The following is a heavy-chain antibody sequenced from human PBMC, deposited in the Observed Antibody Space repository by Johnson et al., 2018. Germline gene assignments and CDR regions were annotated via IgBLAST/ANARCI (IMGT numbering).Heavy chain of an antibody. J-gene: IGHJ6*03. CDR2: ISREGTQK. CDR3: GKGTQMLYYYYLAV. Sequence: VQLVEPGGGVVQPGKSLGLSCVAAGFTFASYVSHWVRRAPGKGLEWVAIISREGTQKYYIDALKGRFNISRDNSKNTLSLQMNTQRAEDTAVYYCGKGTQMLYYYYLAVWGKGTTVTVSS. CDR1: GFTFASYV. D-gene: IGHD2-8*01. V-gene: IGHV3-30*18.